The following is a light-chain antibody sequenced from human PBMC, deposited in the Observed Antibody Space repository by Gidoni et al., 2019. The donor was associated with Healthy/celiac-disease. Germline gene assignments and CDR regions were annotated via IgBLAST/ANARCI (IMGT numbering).Light chain of an antibody. J-gene: IGKJ4*01. CDR2: AAS. Sequence: DIQMTQSPSSLSASVGDRVTITCWASQGISNYLDWYQQKPGKVPKLLIYAASTLQSGVPSRLSGSGSGTDFTLTISSLQPEDVATYYCQKYNSAPLTFXGXTKVEIK. CDR1: QGISNY. CDR3: QKYNSAPLT. V-gene: IGKV1-27*01.